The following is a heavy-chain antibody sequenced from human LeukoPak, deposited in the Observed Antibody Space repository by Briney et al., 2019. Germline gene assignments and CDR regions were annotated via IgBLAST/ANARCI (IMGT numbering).Heavy chain of an antibody. Sequence: PRGSPCPSCAASGFTFSRYDVNWVRQAPGKGLEWVSYISSSGSTIYYADSVKGRFTISRDNAKNSLYLQMNSLRAEDTAVYYCARGSEIVGASTGYSYFDLWGRGTLVTVSS. CDR1: GFTFSRYD. CDR2: ISSSGSTI. D-gene: IGHD1-26*01. V-gene: IGHV3-48*03. J-gene: IGHJ2*01. CDR3: ARGSEIVGASTGYSYFDL.